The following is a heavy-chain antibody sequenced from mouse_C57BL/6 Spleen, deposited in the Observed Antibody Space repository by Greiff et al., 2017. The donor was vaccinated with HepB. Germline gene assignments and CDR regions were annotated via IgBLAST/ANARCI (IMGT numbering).Heavy chain of an antibody. Sequence: VQLQQSVAELVRPGASVKLSCTASGFNIKNTYMHWVKQRPEQGLEWIGRIDPANGNTKYAPKFQGKATITADTSSNTAYLQLSSLTSEDTAIYYCAIQIYYDYSWFAYWGQGTLVTVSA. CDR3: AIQIYYDYSWFAY. CDR1: GFNIKNTY. D-gene: IGHD2-4*01. CDR2: IDPANGNT. J-gene: IGHJ3*01. V-gene: IGHV14-3*01.